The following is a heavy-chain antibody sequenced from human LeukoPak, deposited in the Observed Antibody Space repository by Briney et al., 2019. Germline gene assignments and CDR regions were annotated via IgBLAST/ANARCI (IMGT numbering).Heavy chain of an antibody. CDR2: ISGSDGST. V-gene: IGHV3-23*01. CDR3: AKDSAKKYDDY. Sequence: GGSVRLSCAASGFTFRDYVMTWVRQAPGKGLEWVSGISGSDGSTNYADSVKGRFTISRENSKNTLYLQMNSLRAEDTAVYYCAKDSAKKYDDYWGQGTLVTVSS. D-gene: IGHD2/OR15-2a*01. CDR1: GFTFRDYV. J-gene: IGHJ4*02.